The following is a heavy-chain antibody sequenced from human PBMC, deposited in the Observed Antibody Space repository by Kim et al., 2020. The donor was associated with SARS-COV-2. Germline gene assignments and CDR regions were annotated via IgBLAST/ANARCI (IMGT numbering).Heavy chain of an antibody. Sequence: ASVKVSCKASGYTFTDYVLHWVRQAPGRGPEWLGWIYSKTGERKYTQRFQDRVTLTRDTSISTAYMELTGLGSDDKAVYYCARDVKGTSNWEFDYWGQGTLVTVSS. CDR1: GYTFTDYV. V-gene: IGHV1-2*02. D-gene: IGHD2-2*01. CDR2: IYSKTGER. CDR3: ARDVKGTSNWEFDY. J-gene: IGHJ4*02.